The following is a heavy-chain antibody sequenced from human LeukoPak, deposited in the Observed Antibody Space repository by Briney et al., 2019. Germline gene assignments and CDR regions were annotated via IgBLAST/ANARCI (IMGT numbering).Heavy chain of an antibody. CDR1: EYTFTGYY. CDR3: ARVRYRLAETYIDY. D-gene: IGHD3-16*01. J-gene: IGHJ4*02. Sequence: ASVKVSCKASEYTFTGYYMHWVRQAPGQGLEWTGWINPNSGGTNYAQKFQGRVTMTRDTSISTAYMELSRLRSDDTAVYYCARVRYRLAETYIDYWGQGTLVTVSS. V-gene: IGHV1-2*02. CDR2: INPNSGGT.